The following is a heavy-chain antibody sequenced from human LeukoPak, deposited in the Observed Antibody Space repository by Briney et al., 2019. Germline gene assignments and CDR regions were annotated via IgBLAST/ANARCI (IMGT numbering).Heavy chain of an antibody. D-gene: IGHD6-6*01. J-gene: IGHJ4*02. CDR3: ARAGPRYSSSSAFDY. Sequence: AGGSLRPSCAASGFTFSSYSMNWVRRAPGKGLEWVSSISSSSSYIYYADSVRGRFTISRDNAKNSLYLQMNSLRAEDTAVYYCARAGPRYSSSSAFDYWGQGTLVTVSS. V-gene: IGHV3-21*01. CDR1: GFTFSSYS. CDR2: ISSSSSYI.